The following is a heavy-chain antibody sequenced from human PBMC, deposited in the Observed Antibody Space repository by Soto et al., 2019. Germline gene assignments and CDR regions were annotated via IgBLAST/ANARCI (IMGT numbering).Heavy chain of an antibody. CDR2: INHSGST. Sequence: SETLSLTCAVYGGSFSGYYWSWIRQPPGKGLEWIGEINHSGSTNYNPSLKSRVTISVDTSKNQFSLKLSSVTDADTAVYYCARLNGYCVSTSCHGYYGMDVWGQGPTVTVSS. CDR3: ARLNGYCVSTSCHGYYGMDV. CDR1: GGSFSGYY. V-gene: IGHV4-34*01. J-gene: IGHJ6*02. D-gene: IGHD2-2*03.